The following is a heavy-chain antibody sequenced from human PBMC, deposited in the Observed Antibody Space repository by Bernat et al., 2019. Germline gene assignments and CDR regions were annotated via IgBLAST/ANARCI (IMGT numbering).Heavy chain of an antibody. D-gene: IGHD6-6*01. J-gene: IGHJ6*03. CDR2: INTNTGNP. V-gene: IGHV7-4-1*02. CDR3: ARDDSSSWDAYYYYYYMDV. Sequence: QVQLVQSGSELKKPGASVKVSCKASGYTFTSYAMNWVRQAPGQGLEWMGWINTNTGNPTYAQGFTGRFVFSLDTSVSTAYLQISSLKTEDTAVYYCARDDSSSWDAYYYYYYMDVWGKGTTVTVSS. CDR1: GYTFTSYA.